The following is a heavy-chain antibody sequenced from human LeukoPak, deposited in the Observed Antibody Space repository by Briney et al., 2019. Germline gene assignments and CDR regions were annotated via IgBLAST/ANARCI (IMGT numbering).Heavy chain of an antibody. D-gene: IGHD4-11*01. Sequence: GGSPRLSCAASGFTFTNFWMNWIRRAPGRGLEWVANIRPDGSEQFYVDSVKGRFTISRDNAKNSVYLQMNSLRADDTAVYYCAGRDSARNPWAYWGQGTLVTVST. CDR1: GFTFTNFW. V-gene: IGHV3-7*01. CDR3: AGRDSARNPWAY. CDR2: IRPDGSEQ. J-gene: IGHJ4*02.